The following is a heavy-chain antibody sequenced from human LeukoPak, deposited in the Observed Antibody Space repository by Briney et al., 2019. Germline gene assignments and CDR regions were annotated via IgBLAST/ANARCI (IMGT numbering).Heavy chain of an antibody. D-gene: IGHD3-22*01. J-gene: IGHJ3*02. V-gene: IGHV3-43*02. CDR3: AKDIGADYYYDSSGYFI. CDR2: ISGDGDST. Sequence: PGGSLRLSCAASGXTFDNYAMHWVRQVPGKGLEWVSLISGDGDSTYYPDSVKGRFTISRDNSKNSLYLQMNSLRTEDTALYYCAKDIGADYYYDSSGYFIWGQGTMVTVSS. CDR1: GXTFDNYA.